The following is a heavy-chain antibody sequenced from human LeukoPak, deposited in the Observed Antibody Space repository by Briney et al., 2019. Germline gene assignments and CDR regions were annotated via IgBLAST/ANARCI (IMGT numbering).Heavy chain of an antibody. CDR2: IRQDGSVK. Sequence: PGRCLRLSCAAAGFTVSSHWMSWVRPAPGGGLGWVANIRQDGSVKTYVGSVKDRFTISRDNPNNSVYLQMSSLRAEDTAVYYCLVTTRSRGFDYWGQGTLLTVSS. CDR1: GFTVSSHW. D-gene: IGHD1/OR15-1a*01. CDR3: LVTTRSRGFDY. V-gene: IGHV3-7*01. J-gene: IGHJ4*02.